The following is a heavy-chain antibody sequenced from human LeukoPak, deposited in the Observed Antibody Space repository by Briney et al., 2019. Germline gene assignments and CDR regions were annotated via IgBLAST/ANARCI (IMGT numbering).Heavy chain of an antibody. CDR2: VSPAHTTR. Sequence: ASVKVSCKASGYTFRQYSISWVRQAPGKGLEWMGWVSPAHTTRVYAQQFQGRVTMTADTNTNTVSMELRSLRSDDTAVYFCARDYILPLETDNGDGFAIWGQGTVVSVSS. V-gene: IGHV1-18*01. J-gene: IGHJ3*02. CDR1: GYTFRQYS. CDR3: ARDYILPLETDNGDGFAI. D-gene: IGHD3-3*02.